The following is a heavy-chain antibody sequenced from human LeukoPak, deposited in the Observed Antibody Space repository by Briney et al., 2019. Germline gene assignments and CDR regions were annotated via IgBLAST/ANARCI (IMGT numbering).Heavy chain of an antibody. CDR3: ARERLRSGYYMDV. D-gene: IGHD3-16*01. V-gene: IGHV4-61*02. Sequence: PSETLSLTCTVSGGSISSSSYYWSWIRQPAGKGLEWIVRIYTSGSTNYNPSLKSRVTMSVDTSKNQFSLKLSSVTAADTAVYYCARERLRSGYYMDVWGKGTTVTVSS. CDR2: IYTSGST. CDR1: GGSISSSSYY. J-gene: IGHJ6*03.